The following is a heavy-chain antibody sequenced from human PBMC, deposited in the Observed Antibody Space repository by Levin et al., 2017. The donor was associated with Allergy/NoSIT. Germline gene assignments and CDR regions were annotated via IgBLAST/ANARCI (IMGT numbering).Heavy chain of an antibody. J-gene: IGHJ5*02. V-gene: IGHV3-53*01. CDR1: GFTVGISY. CDR3: ARGAYNYGAGSYDHGFDP. CDR2: VYSGGTT. Sequence: PTASVKVSCAASGFTVGISYMNWVRQAPGKGLEWVSVVYSGGTTYFADSVKGRFTISRDNSKNTLYLQMNSLRAEDTAVYYCARGAYNYGAGSYDHGFDPWGQGTLVTVSS. D-gene: IGHD3-10*01.